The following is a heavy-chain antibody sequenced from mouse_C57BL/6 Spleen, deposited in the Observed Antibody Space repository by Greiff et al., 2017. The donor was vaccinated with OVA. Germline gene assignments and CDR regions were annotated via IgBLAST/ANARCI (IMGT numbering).Heavy chain of an antibody. CDR3: ARRATTVVAGAMDY. CDR1: GFTFSSYG. V-gene: IGHV5-6*02. CDR2: ISSGGSYT. Sequence: EVMLVESGGDLVKPGGSLKLSCAASGFTFSSYGMSWVRQTPDKRLEWVATISSGGSYTYYPDSVKGRFTISRDNAKNTLYLQMSSLKSEDTAMYYCARRATTVVAGAMDYWGQGTSVTVSS. D-gene: IGHD1-1*01. J-gene: IGHJ4*01.